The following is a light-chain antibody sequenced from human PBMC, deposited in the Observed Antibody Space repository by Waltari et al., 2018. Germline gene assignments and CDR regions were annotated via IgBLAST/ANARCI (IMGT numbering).Light chain of an antibody. Sequence: DIPMTLSPSSLSASVGSRVTITCRASQSISSYLNWYQQKPGKAPKLLIYATSTVQRGVPSMCNGSGSGRAFTLIISRLQPEDFASYYCQESYSKTRTFGKGTKVEIK. CDR1: QSISSY. CDR3: QESYSKTRT. V-gene: IGKV1-39*01. CDR2: ATS. J-gene: IGKJ1*01.